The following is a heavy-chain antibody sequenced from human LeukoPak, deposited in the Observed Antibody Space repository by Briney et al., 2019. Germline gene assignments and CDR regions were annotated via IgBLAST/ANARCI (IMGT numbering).Heavy chain of an antibody. CDR1: GFTFDDYG. V-gene: IGHV3-48*04. J-gene: IGHJ4*02. D-gene: IGHD3-22*01. CDR2: ISSSSSTI. Sequence: GRSLRLSCAASGFTFDDYGMHWVRQAPGKGLEWVSYISSSSSTIYYADSVKGRFTISRDNAKNSLYLQMNSLRAEDTAVYYCARDFYSSGFDYWGQGTLVTVSS. CDR3: ARDFYSSGFDY.